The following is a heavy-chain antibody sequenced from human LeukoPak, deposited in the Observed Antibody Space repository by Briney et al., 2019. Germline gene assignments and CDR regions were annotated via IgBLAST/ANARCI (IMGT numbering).Heavy chain of an antibody. CDR2: INPNSGGT. J-gene: IGHJ5*02. Sequence: ASVKVSCKASGYTFTGYYMHWVRQAPGQGLEWMGWINPNSGGTNYAQKFQGRVTITRDTSASTAYMELSSLRSEDTAVYYCASSIVGATRYNWFDPWGQGTLVTVSS. CDR3: ASSIVGATRYNWFDP. V-gene: IGHV1-2*02. D-gene: IGHD1-26*01. CDR1: GYTFTGYY.